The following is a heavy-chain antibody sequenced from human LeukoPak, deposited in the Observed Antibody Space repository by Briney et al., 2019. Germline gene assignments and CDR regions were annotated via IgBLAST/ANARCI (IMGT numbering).Heavy chain of an antibody. CDR2: IRYDGSNK. CDR3: AKALNYDSSGYPDYFDY. CDR1: GFTFSSYG. D-gene: IGHD3-22*01. Sequence: GGSLRLSCAASGFTFSSYGMHWVRQAPGKGLEWVAFIRYDGSNKYYADSVKGRFTISRDNSKNTLYLQMNSLRAEDTAVYYCAKALNYDSSGYPDYFDYWGQGTLVTVSS. J-gene: IGHJ4*02. V-gene: IGHV3-30*02.